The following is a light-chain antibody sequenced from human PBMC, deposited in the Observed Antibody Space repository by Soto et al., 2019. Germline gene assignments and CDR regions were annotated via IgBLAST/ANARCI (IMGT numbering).Light chain of an antibody. V-gene: IGLV2-14*03. CDR3: SSCTSSSTI. CDR2: DVS. J-gene: IGLJ2*01. Sequence: QSALTQPASVSGSPGQSITISCTGTSSDIGSYNYVSWYQQHPGRAPQLIIYDVSYRPSGISNRFSCSKSGNTASLTISGLQADDEADYYCSSCTSSSTIFGGGTKLTVL. CDR1: SSDIGSYNY.